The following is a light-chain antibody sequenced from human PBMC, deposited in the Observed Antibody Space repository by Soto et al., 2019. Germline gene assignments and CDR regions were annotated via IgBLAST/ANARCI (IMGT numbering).Light chain of an antibody. CDR3: QKFSTAPLT. V-gene: IGKV1-27*01. J-gene: IGKJ5*01. CDR1: QDISVY. Sequence: DIQMTQSPSSLSASVGDRVTITCRASQDISVYLAWYQQKPGKVPKLLIYSASTLESGVPSRFSGSGSGTDFTLTISSLQPEDVAIYYCQKFSTAPLTFGQGTRREIK. CDR2: SAS.